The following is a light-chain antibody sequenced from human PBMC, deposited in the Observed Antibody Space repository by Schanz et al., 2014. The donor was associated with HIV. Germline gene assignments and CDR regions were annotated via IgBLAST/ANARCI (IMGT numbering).Light chain of an antibody. V-gene: IGKV3D-20*02. Sequence: ETVLTQSPGSLSLSPGERATLSCRASQSISNTYLAWYQQKPGQAPRLLLYGASRRATGIPDRFSGSGSGTDFTLTISSLRSEDFASYYCQQRSNWPLTFGGGTKVEIK. CDR3: QQRSNWPLT. CDR2: GAS. CDR1: QSISNTY. J-gene: IGKJ4*01.